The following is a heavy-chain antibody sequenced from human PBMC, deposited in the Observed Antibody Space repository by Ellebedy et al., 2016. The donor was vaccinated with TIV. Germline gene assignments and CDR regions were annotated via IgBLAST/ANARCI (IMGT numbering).Heavy chain of an antibody. CDR3: ARQAGGLYFDY. D-gene: IGHD2-8*02. J-gene: IGHJ4*02. V-gene: IGHV2-5*02. CDR2: IYWDDHK. CDR1: GFSLSTSGVG. Sequence: SGPTLVKPTQTLTLTCTFSGFSLSTSGVGVGWIRQPPGKALECLGIIYWDDHKRYSLSLRSRIPITKDTSKNQVVLTMTNIDPLDTATYYCARQAGGLYFDYWGRGTLVTVSS.